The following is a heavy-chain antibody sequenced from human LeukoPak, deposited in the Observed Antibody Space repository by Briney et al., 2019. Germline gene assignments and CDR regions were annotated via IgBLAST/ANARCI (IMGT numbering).Heavy chain of an antibody. Sequence: PGGSLRLSCAASGFTFSDHYMDWVRQAPGKGLEWVGRTRIKTNSYSTEYAASVKGRFTISRDDSKNSLYLQMDSLKTEDTAVYYCARVNTGNYGENDYWGQGTLVIVSS. V-gene: IGHV3-72*01. CDR3: ARVNTGNYGENDY. D-gene: IGHD4-17*01. CDR1: GFTFSDHY. CDR2: TRIKTNSYST. J-gene: IGHJ4*02.